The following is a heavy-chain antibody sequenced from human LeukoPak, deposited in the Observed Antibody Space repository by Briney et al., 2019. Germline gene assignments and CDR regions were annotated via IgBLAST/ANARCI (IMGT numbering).Heavy chain of an antibody. Sequence: GGSLRLSCAASGFIFRHAWMSWVRQAPGKGLEWVSVIYSGGTTYYADSVKGRFTISRDNSKNTLYLQMNSLRAEDTAVYYCARDLGTTSDYWGQGTLVTVSS. J-gene: IGHJ4*02. D-gene: IGHD1-14*01. CDR2: IYSGGTT. V-gene: IGHV3-53*01. CDR3: ARDLGTTSDY. CDR1: GFIFRHAW.